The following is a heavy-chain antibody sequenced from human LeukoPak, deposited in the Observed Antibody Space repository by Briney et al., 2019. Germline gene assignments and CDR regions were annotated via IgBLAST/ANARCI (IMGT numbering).Heavy chain of an antibody. V-gene: IGHV3-33*01. CDR2: IWYDGSNK. Sequence: GRSLRLSCAASGFTFSSYGMHWVRQAPGKGLEWVAVIWYDGSNKYYADSVKGRFTISRDNSKNTLYLQMNSLRAEDTAVYYCARVNAYGPVDVWSKGTTVTVSS. CDR3: ARVNAYGPVDV. D-gene: IGHD3-10*01. J-gene: IGHJ6*04. CDR1: GFTFSSYG.